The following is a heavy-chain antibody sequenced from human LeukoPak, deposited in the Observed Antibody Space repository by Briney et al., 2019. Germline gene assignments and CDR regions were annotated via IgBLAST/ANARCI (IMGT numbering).Heavy chain of an antibody. V-gene: IGHV1-2*02. CDR1: GYTFTGYY. D-gene: IGHD2-8*01. CDR2: INPNSGDT. Sequence: ASVKVSCKASGYTFTGYYMHWVRQAPGQGLEWMGWINPNSGDTNYAQKFQGRVTMTRDKSINTVYMELSGLTSDDTALYYCARGPNHYYYMDFWGRGTTVSVSS. CDR3: ARGPNHYYYMDF. J-gene: IGHJ6*03.